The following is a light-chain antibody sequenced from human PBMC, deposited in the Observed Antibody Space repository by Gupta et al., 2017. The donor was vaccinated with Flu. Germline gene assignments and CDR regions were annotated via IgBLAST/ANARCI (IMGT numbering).Light chain of an antibody. V-gene: IGKV3-20*01. J-gene: IGKJ1*01. Sequence: ETLLTQSPGTLSLSPGERATLSCRASQSVTGSYLAWYQQKPGQAPRLLIYGASSRATGISDRFSGGGSGTDFTLTINRLEPEDFAVYYCQQYGSPWTFGQGTKVEIK. CDR1: QSVTGSY. CDR3: QQYGSPWT. CDR2: GAS.